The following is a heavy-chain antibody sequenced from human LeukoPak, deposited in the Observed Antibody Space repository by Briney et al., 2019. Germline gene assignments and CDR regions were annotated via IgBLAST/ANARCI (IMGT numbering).Heavy chain of an antibody. D-gene: IGHD2-15*01. V-gene: IGHV1-2*02. CDR3: ARDPAPVVVAAKFFDY. CDR1: GYTFTGYY. Sequence: ASVKVSCEASGYTFTGYYMHWVRQAPGQGLEWMGRINPNSGGTNYAQKFQGRVTMTRDTSISTAYMELSRLRSDDTAVYYCARDPAPVVVAAKFFDYWGQGTLVTVSS. J-gene: IGHJ4*02. CDR2: INPNSGGT.